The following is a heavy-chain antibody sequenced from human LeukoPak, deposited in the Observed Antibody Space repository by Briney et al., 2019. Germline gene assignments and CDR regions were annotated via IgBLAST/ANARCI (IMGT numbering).Heavy chain of an antibody. CDR3: AREGYYDILTGYYRFDY. CDR2: INHSGST. CDR1: GGSFSGYY. V-gene: IGHV4-34*01. J-gene: IGHJ4*02. Sequence: PSETLSLTCAVYGGSFSGYYWSWIRQPPGKGLEWIGEINHSGSTNYNPSLKSRVTISVDTSKNQFSLKLSSVTAAETAVYYCAREGYYDILTGYYRFDYWGQGTLVTVSS. D-gene: IGHD3-9*01.